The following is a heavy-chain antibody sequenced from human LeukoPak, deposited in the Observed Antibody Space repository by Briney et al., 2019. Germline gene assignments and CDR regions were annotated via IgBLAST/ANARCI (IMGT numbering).Heavy chain of an antibody. J-gene: IGHJ4*02. D-gene: IGHD3-9*01. CDR2: INHSGST. CDR1: GGSFSGYY. CDR3: ASLLPYYDILTGYYIAGDY. V-gene: IGHV4-34*01. Sequence: SETLSLTCAVYGGSFSGYYWSWIRQPPGKGLEWIGEINHSGSTNYNPSLKSRVTISVDTSKNQFSLKLSSVTAADTAVYYCASLLPYYDILTGYYIAGDYWGQGTLVTVSS.